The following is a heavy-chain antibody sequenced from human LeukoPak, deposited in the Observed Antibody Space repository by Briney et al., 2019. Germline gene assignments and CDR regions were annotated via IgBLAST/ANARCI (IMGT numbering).Heavy chain of an antibody. Sequence: SETLSLTCAVYGGSFSGYYWSWIRQPPGKGLEWIGEINHSGSTNYNPSLKSRVTISVDTSKNQFSLKLSSVTAADTAVYYCARAHRSYKRAFDIWGQGTMVTVSS. V-gene: IGHV4-34*01. J-gene: IGHJ3*02. CDR1: GGSFSGYY. D-gene: IGHD1-26*01. CDR3: ARAHRSYKRAFDI. CDR2: INHSGST.